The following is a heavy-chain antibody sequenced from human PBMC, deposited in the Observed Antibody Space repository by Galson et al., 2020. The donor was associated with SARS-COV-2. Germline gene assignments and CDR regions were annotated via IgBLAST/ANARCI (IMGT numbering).Heavy chain of an antibody. J-gene: IGHJ6*02. CDR2: ISAYNGNT. D-gene: IGHD3-3*01. CDR3: AKDRLEWLLWDYYYGMDV. V-gene: IGHV1-18*01. Sequence: ASVKVSCKASGYTFTSYGISWVRQAPGQGLEWMGWISAYNGNTNYAQKLQGRVTMTTDTSTSTAYMELRSLRSDDTAVYYCAKDRLEWLLWDYYYGMDVWGQGTTVTVSS. CDR1: GYTFTSYG.